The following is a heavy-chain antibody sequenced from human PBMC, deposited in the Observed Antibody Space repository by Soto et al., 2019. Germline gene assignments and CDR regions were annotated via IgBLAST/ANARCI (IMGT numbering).Heavy chain of an antibody. CDR3: ADPLDLDV. J-gene: IGHJ6*04. Sequence: EVQLVESGGGLVQPGGSLRLSCAASGFTFSSAWMSWVRQAPEKGLEWVATIKPDGSEKYYVDSVKGRFTISRDNAKNSLYLQMNSLRAEDTAVFYCADPLDLDVWGKGATVTVSS. CDR2: IKPDGSEK. V-gene: IGHV3-7*01. CDR1: GFTFSSAW.